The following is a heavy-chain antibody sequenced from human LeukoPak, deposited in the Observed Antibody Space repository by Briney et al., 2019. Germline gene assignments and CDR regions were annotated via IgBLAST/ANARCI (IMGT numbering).Heavy chain of an antibody. J-gene: IGHJ5*02. CDR3: ASSYYDFWSGYSNWFDP. D-gene: IGHD3-3*01. CDR1: GGSISSGGYY. V-gene: IGHV4-31*03. Sequence: SETLSLTCTVSGGSISSGGYYWSWIRQHPGKGLEWIGYIYYSGSTYYNPSLKSRVTISVDTSKSQFSLKLSSVTAADTAVYYCASSYYDFWSGYSNWFDPWGQGTLVTVSS. CDR2: IYYSGST.